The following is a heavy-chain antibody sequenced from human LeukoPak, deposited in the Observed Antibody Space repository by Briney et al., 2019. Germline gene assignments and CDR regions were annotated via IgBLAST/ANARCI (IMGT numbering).Heavy chain of an antibody. J-gene: IGHJ6*03. D-gene: IGHD1-7*01. V-gene: IGHV4-59*01. Sequence: SETLSLTCTVSGGSISSYYWSWIRQPPGKGLEWIGYIYYSGSTNYNPSLKSRVTISMDTSTNQFSLKLSSVTAADTAVYYCARVTGVPGTHYYMDVWGKGTTVTVSS. CDR2: IYYSGST. CDR3: ARVTGVPGTHYYMDV. CDR1: GGSISSYY.